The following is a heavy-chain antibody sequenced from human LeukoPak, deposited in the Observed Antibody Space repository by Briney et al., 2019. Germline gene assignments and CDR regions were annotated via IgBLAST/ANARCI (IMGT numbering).Heavy chain of an antibody. CDR3: ARATKTITFTWYYYMDV. CDR2: IYTSGST. Sequence: SETLSLTCTVSGGSISSSSYYWSWIRQPAGKGLEWIGRIYTSGSTNYNPSLKSRVTMSVDTSKNQFSLKLSSVTAADTAVYYCARATKTITFTWYYYMDVWGKGTTVTVSS. D-gene: IGHD5-12*01. CDR1: GGSISSSSYY. V-gene: IGHV4-61*02. J-gene: IGHJ6*03.